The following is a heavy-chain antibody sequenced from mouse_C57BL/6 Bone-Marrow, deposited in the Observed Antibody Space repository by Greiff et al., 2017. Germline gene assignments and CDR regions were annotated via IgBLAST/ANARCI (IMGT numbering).Heavy chain of an antibody. J-gene: IGHJ4*01. CDR3: ARGYDYDYAMDY. V-gene: IGHV1-76*01. CDR1: GYTFTDYY. D-gene: IGHD2-4*01. CDR2: IYPGSGNT. Sequence: VQLQQSGAELVRPGASVKLSCKASGYTFTDYYINWVKQRPGQGLEWIARIYPGSGNTYYNEKFKGKATMTAEKSSSTAYMQLSSLTSEDSAVYYCARGYDYDYAMDYWGQGTSVTVSS.